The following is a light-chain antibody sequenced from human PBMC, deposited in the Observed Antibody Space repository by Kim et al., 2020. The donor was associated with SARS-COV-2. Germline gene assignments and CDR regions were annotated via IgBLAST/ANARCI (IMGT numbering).Light chain of an antibody. J-gene: IGKJ3*01. CDR2: AAS. V-gene: IGKV1-39*01. Sequence: AFIGDRVTMSCRASQTIGTNLNWYQQKTGKAPKLLIYAASSLQTGVPSRFSGAGSGTDFTLTINSLQPEDFATYYCQQGSTTPYTFGPGTKVDIK. CDR1: QTIGTN. CDR3: QQGSTTPYT.